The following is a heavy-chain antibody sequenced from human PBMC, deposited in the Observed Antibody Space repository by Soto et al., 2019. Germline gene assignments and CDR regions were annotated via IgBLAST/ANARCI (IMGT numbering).Heavy chain of an antibody. CDR1: GGTFSSYA. Sequence: AVKVSCKASGGTFSSYAISWVRQAPGQGLEWMGGIIPIFGTANYAQKFQGRVTITADESTSTAYMELSSLRSEDTAVYYCASSAVPAAIGYYYGMDVWGQGTTVTVSS. CDR3: ASSAVPAAIGYYYGMDV. V-gene: IGHV1-69*13. CDR2: IIPIFGTA. J-gene: IGHJ6*02. D-gene: IGHD2-2*01.